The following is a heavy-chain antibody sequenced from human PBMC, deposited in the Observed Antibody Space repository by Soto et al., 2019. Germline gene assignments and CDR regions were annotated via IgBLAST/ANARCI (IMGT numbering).Heavy chain of an antibody. CDR1: GGSISDHY. Sequence: PSETLSLTCTVSGGSISDHYWSWIRQPPGKGLEWIGYIFYTGYTTYNPSLKSRATISLDTSRNQFSLRLSSVTAADTAVYYCAREKGEWFGDLFPHGWLDPWSQGTLVTSP. CDR3: AREKGEWFGDLFPHGWLDP. CDR2: IFYTGYT. D-gene: IGHD3-10*01. J-gene: IGHJ5*02. V-gene: IGHV4-59*11.